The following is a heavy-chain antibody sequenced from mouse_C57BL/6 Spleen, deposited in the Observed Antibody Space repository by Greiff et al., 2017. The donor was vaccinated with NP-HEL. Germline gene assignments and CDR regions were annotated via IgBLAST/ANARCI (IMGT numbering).Heavy chain of an antibody. CDR1: GYTFTSYW. CDR2: IYPSDSDT. J-gene: IGHJ2*01. V-gene: IGHV1-74*01. CDR3: AIWGRYCDY. Sequence: QVQLQQPGAELVKPGASVKVSCKASGYTFTSYWMHWVKQRPGQGLEWIGRIYPSDSDTNFHQKFKGKATFTVDKSSSTAYMQLSSLTSEDSAVYYCAIWGRYCDYWGQGTTLTVSS.